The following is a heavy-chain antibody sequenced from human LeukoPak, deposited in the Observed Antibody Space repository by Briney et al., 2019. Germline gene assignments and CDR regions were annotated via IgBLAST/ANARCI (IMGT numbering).Heavy chain of an antibody. Sequence: SETLSLTCTVSGGSISSYYWSWIRQPPGKGLEWIGYIYYSGSTNYNPSLKSRVTISVDTSKNQFSLKLSSVTAADTAVYYCARAQYSGYLDYWGQGTPVTVSS. J-gene: IGHJ4*02. CDR2: IYYSGST. D-gene: IGHD5-12*01. CDR1: GGSISSYY. V-gene: IGHV4-59*01. CDR3: ARAQYSGYLDY.